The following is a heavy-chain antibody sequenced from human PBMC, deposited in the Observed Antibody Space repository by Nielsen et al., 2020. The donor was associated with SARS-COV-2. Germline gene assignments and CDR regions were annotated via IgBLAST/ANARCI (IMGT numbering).Heavy chain of an antibody. V-gene: IGHV5-51*01. CDR3: SIHIEGPRRIAAAGSYGMDV. D-gene: IGHD6-13*01. CDR2: IYPGDSDT. Sequence: VRQMPGKGLEWMGIIYPGDSDTRYSPSFQGQVTMSADKSISTAYLQWSSLKASDTAMYYCSIHIEGPRRIAAAGSYGMDVWGQGTTVTVSS. J-gene: IGHJ6*02.